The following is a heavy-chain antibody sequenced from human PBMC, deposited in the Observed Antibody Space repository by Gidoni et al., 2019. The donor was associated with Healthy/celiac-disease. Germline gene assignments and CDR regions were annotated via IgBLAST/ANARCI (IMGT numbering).Heavy chain of an antibody. D-gene: IGHD3-22*01. CDR3: ARVRYYDSSGYVNYYYYGMDV. V-gene: IGHV4-59*01. CDR1: GGSISSYY. CDR2: IYYSGST. J-gene: IGHJ6*02. Sequence: QVQLQESCPGLVKPSETLSLTCTVSGGSISSYYWTWIRQPPGKGLEWIGYIYYSGSTNYNPSLKCRVTISVDTSKNQFSLKLSSVTAADTAVYYCARVRYYDSSGYVNYYYYGMDVWGQGTTVTVSS.